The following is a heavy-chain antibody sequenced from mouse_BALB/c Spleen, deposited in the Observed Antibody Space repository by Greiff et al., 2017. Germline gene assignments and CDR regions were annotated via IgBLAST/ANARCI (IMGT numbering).Heavy chain of an antibody. J-gene: IGHJ4*01. V-gene: IGHV5-4*02. CDR2: ISDGGSYT. CDR3: ARGGASHAMDY. Sequence: EVQRVESGGGLVKPGGSLKLSCAASGFTFSDYYMYWVRQTPEKRLEWVATISDGGSYTYYPDSVKGRFTISRDNAKNNLYLQMSSLKSEDTAMYYCARGGASHAMDYWGQGTSVTVSS. CDR1: GFTFSDYY.